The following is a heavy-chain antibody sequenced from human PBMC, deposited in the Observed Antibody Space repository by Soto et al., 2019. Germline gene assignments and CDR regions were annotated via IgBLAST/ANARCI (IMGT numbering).Heavy chain of an antibody. J-gene: IGHJ4*02. V-gene: IGHV1-3*01. CDR1: GYTFTSYA. CDR2: INAGNGNT. CDR3: ARGDYYGSGSAQDYFDY. D-gene: IGHD3-10*01. Sequence: GASVKVSCKASGYTFTSYAMHWVRQAPGQRLEWMGWINAGNGNTKYSQKFQGRVTITRDTSASTAYMELSSLRSEDTAVYYCARGDYYGSGSAQDYFDYWGQGTLVTVSS.